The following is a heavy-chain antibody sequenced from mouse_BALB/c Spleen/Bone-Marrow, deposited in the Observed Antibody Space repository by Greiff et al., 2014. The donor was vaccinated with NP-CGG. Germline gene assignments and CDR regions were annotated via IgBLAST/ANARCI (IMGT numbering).Heavy chain of an antibody. Sequence: EVQLQQSGAELVKPGASVELSCTASGFNIKDTYMHWVKQRPEQGLEWIGRIDPANGNTKYDPKFQGKATITADTSSNTAYLQLSSLTSEDTAVYYCAIYYGNYYAMDYWGQGTSVTVSS. J-gene: IGHJ4*01. CDR1: GFNIKDTY. D-gene: IGHD2-1*01. CDR2: IDPANGNT. CDR3: AIYYGNYYAMDY. V-gene: IGHV14-3*02.